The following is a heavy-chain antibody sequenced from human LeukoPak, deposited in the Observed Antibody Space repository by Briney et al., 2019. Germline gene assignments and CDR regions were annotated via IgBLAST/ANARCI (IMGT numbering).Heavy chain of an antibody. V-gene: IGHV1-58*01. D-gene: IGHD2-2*02. CDR2: IVVDSGNT. Sequence: ASVKVSDKTAGFSFTSSALPWVRQARGQRLEWIGWIVVDSGNTDYAQKFQERVTITRDMSTSTAYMELSSLRSEDTAVYYCATHTYDYWGQGTLVTVSS. CDR3: ATHTYDY. CDR1: GFSFTSSA. J-gene: IGHJ4*02.